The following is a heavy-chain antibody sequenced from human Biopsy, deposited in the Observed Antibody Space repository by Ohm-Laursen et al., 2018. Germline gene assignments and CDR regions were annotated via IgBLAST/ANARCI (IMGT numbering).Heavy chain of an antibody. D-gene: IGHD3-9*01. Sequence: ASVKVSCKAPGGTFSNYGVNWVRQAPGQGLEWLGGNIPILGTGNYAQRFQDRVTVAADTSTSTATMELRSLRSDDTAVYYCATKLTGYFHHWGQGTLVIVSS. CDR3: ATKLTGYFHH. V-gene: IGHV1-69*06. CDR2: NIPILGTG. CDR1: GGTFSNYG. J-gene: IGHJ1*01.